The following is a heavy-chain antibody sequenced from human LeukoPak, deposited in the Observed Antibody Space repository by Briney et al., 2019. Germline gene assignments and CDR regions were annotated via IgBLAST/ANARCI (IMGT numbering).Heavy chain of an antibody. D-gene: IGHD6-19*01. Sequence: GGSLRLSCAGSGFIFNNYAMHWVRQPPGKGLEWVSGISWNSGSIDYADSVKGRFTISRDNAKNSLYLQMNSLRVEDTAFYYCAKDNRRHYTSGPDPDSLHWGQGALVTVSS. CDR2: ISWNSGSI. CDR3: AKDNRRHYTSGPDPDSLH. J-gene: IGHJ4*02. V-gene: IGHV3-9*01. CDR1: GFIFNNYA.